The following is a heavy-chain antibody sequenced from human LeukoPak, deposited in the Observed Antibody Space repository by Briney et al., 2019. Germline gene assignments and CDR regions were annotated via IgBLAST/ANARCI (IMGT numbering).Heavy chain of an antibody. CDR3: ARDGRGVQHPDAFDI. D-gene: IGHD3-10*01. CDR2: FDTSGNT. V-gene: IGHV4-4*07. CDR1: LGFLISYF. J-gene: IGHJ3*02. Sequence: SETLSLTRTVSLGFLISYFWSWIRQPAGKGLEGMGRFDTSGNTNHNPPLKSRVTMSVDTSKNQFSLKMSSVTAADTAGYYCARDGRGVQHPDAFDIWGQGTMVTVSS.